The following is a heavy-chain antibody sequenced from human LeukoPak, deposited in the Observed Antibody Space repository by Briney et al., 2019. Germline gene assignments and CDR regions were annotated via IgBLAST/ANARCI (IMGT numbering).Heavy chain of an antibody. D-gene: IGHD3-3*01. Sequence: GGSLRLSCAASGFTFSSYSMNWVRQAPGKGLEWVSYISSSSSTIYYADSVKGRFTISRDNAKNSLYLQMNSLRAEDTAVYYCARISYDFWSGYTGSGWGQGTMVTVSS. CDR3: ARISYDFWSGYTGSG. V-gene: IGHV3-48*01. CDR2: ISSSSSTI. J-gene: IGHJ3*01. CDR1: GFTFSSYS.